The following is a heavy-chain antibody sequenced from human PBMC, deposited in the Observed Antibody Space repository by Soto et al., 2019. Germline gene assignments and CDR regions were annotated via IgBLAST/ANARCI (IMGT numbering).Heavy chain of an antibody. J-gene: IGHJ6*02. Sequence: SETLSLTCTVSGGSISSGDYYWSWIRQPPGKGLEWIGYIYYSGSTNYNPSLKSRVTISVDTSKNQFSLKLSSVTAADTAVYYCAREIVTPNYYYGMDVWGQGTTVTVSS. D-gene: IGHD3-22*01. V-gene: IGHV4-61*08. CDR2: IYYSGST. CDR1: GGSISSGDYY. CDR3: AREIVTPNYYYGMDV.